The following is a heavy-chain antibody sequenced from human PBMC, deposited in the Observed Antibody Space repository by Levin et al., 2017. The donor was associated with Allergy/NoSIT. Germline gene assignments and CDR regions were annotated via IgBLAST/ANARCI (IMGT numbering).Heavy chain of an antibody. CDR1: GFTFGDYA. CDR3: ASGRPPNYDYNWGSYRDGYFDY. J-gene: IGHJ4*02. CDR2: IRNKAHGGTT. D-gene: IGHD3-16*02. V-gene: IGHV3-49*04. Sequence: PGGSLRLSCTGSGFTFGDYAMSWVRQAPGKGLEWVGFIRNKAHGGTTEYAASVKGRLTISRDDSKSIAYLQMNSLKTEDTAVYFCASGRPPNYDYNWGSYRDGYFDYWGQGTLVTVSS.